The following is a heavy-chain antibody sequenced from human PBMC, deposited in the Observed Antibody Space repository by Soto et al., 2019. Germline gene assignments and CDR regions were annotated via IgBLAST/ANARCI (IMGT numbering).Heavy chain of an antibody. D-gene: IGHD3-16*02. V-gene: IGHV4-34*01. CDR2: INHSGST. Sequence: QVQLQQWGAGLLKPSETLSLTCAVYGGSFSGYYWSWIRQPPGKGLEWIGEINHSGSTNYNPYLKSRVTISVDTSKNQFSLKLSSVTAADTAVYYCARGSWVWGSYRYTDCWFDPWGQGTLVTVSS. J-gene: IGHJ5*02. CDR3: ARGSWVWGSYRYTDCWFDP. CDR1: GGSFSGYY.